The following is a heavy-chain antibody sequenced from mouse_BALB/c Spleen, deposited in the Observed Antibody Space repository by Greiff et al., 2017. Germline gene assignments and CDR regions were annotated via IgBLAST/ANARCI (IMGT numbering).Heavy chain of an antibody. CDR1: GFNIKDTY. J-gene: IGHJ2*01. D-gene: IGHD1-1*01. Sequence: EVQLQQSGAELVKPGASVKLSCTASGFNIKDTYMHWVKQRPEQGLEWIGRIDPANGNTKYDPKFQGKATITADTSSNTAYLQLSSLTSEDTAVYYCARDYYGSSWYYFDYWGQGTTLTVSS. CDR3: ARDYYGSSWYYFDY. CDR2: IDPANGNT. V-gene: IGHV14-3*02.